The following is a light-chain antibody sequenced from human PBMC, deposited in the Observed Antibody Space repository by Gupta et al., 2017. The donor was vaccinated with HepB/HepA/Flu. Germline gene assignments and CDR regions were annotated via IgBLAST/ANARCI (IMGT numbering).Light chain of an antibody. CDR2: GEN. Sequence: SSALTQAPAVSVALGQTIRITCRGDSLRNYYATWYQQKPGQAPVLVIYGENSRPSGIPDRFSGSRSGTTASLTITGAQAEDEADYHCNSRDSSGSHLVFGTGTKVTVL. V-gene: IGLV3-19*01. CDR3: NSRDSSGSHLV. CDR1: SLRNYY. J-gene: IGLJ1*01.